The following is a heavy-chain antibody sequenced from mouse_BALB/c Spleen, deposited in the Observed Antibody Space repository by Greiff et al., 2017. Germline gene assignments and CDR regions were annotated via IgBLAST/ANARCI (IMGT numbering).Heavy chain of an antibody. CDR1: GYTFTDYA. Sequence: QVQLQQSGAELVRPGVSVKISCKGSGYTFTDYAMHWVKQSHAKSLEWIGVISTYYGDASYNQKFKGKATMTVDKSSSTAYMELARLTSEDSAIYYCARGGITTVVPDYWGQGTTLTVSS. J-gene: IGHJ2*01. CDR3: ARGGITTVVPDY. D-gene: IGHD1-1*01. CDR2: ISTYYGDA. V-gene: IGHV1S137*01.